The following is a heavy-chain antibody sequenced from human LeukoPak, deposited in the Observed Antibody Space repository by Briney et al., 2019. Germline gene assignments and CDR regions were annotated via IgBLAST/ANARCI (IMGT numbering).Heavy chain of an antibody. Sequence: ASVKVSCKASGYTFTGYYMHWVRQAPGQGLEWMGWINPNSGDTNYAQKFQGRVTMTRDTSISTAYMELSRLRSDDTAVYYCARGKRGVVVVAAMLDYYYYMDVWGKGTTVTVSS. V-gene: IGHV1-2*02. CDR1: GYTFTGYY. D-gene: IGHD2-15*01. CDR2: INPNSGDT. CDR3: ARGKRGVVVVAAMLDYYYYMDV. J-gene: IGHJ6*03.